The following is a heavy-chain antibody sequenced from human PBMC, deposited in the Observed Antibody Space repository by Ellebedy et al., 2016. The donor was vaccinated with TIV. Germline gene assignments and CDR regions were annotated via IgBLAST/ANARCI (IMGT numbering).Heavy chain of an antibody. Sequence: SETLSLXCTVSGYSISSGYYWGWIRQPPGKGLEWIGSIYHSGSTYYNPSLKSRVTISVDTSKNQFSLKLSSVTAADTAVYYCARSVSEWLSLDYWGQGTLVTVSS. CDR3: ARSVSEWLSLDY. D-gene: IGHD3-3*01. V-gene: IGHV4-38-2*02. J-gene: IGHJ4*02. CDR1: GYSISSGYY. CDR2: IYHSGST.